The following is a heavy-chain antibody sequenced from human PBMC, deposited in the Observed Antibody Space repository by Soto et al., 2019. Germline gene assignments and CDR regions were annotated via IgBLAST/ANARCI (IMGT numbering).Heavy chain of an antibody. V-gene: IGHV1-58*01. D-gene: IGHD2-2*02. CDR3: AADWDCSSTSCYIYYYYGMDV. CDR1: GFTFTSSA. Sequence: QLVQSGAEVKKPGASVKVSCKASGFTFTSSAVQWVRQARGQRLEWIGWIVVGSGNTNYAQKFQERVTITRDMSTSTAYMELSSLRSEDTAVYYCAADWDCSSTSCYIYYYYGMDVWGQGTTVTVSS. CDR2: IVVGSGNT. J-gene: IGHJ6*02.